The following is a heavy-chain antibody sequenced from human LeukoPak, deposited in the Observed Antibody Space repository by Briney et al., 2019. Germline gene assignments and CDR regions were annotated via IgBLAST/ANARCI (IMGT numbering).Heavy chain of an antibody. D-gene: IGHD3-10*01. CDR2: INPTGGST. J-gene: IGHJ5*02. CDR1: GYTFTSYY. CDR3: ARDRNYYYGSGSYHNWFDP. Sequence: ASVKVSCKASGYTFTSYYMHWVRQAPGQGLEWMGLINPTGGSTGYAQKFQGRVTITADESTSTAYMELSSLRSEDTAVYYCARDRNYYYGSGSYHNWFDPWGQGTLVTVSS. V-gene: IGHV1-46*01.